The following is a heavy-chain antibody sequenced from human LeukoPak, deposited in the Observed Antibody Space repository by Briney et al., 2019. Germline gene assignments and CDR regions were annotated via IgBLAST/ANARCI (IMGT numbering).Heavy chain of an antibody. V-gene: IGHV3-23*01. D-gene: IGHD2-2*01. CDR3: ASIDCSSTSCYGGIQYFQH. Sequence: GGSLRLSCAASGFTFSSYAMSWVRQAPGKGLEWVSAISGSGGSTYYADSVKGRFTISRDNSKNTLYLQMNSLRAEDTAVYYCASIDCSSTSCYGGIQYFQHWGQGTLVTVFS. J-gene: IGHJ1*01. CDR2: ISGSGGST. CDR1: GFTFSSYA.